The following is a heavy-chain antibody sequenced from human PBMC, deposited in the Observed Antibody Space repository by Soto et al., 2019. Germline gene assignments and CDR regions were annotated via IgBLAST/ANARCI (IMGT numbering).Heavy chain of an antibody. CDR2: MNPNSGIA. Sequence: SCKASGYTFTSYDINWVRQATGQGLEWMGWMNPNSGIANYAQKFQGRVTITADKSTSTAYMELSSLRSEDTAVYYCARGDYDFWSGYTFDYWGQGTLVTVSS. CDR1: GYTFTSYD. J-gene: IGHJ4*02. D-gene: IGHD3-3*01. V-gene: IGHV1-69*04. CDR3: ARGDYDFWSGYTFDY.